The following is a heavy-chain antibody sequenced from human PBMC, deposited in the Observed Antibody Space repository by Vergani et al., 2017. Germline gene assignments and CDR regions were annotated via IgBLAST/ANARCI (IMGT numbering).Heavy chain of an antibody. V-gene: IGHV4-59*01. Sequence: QVQLQESGPGLVKPSETLSLTCTVSGGSISSYYWSWIRQPPGKGLEWIGYIYYSGSTTYNPSLKSRVTISVDTSKNQFSLKLSAVTAADTAVYYCARGGWSCLIRECWFDPWGQGTLVTVSS. CDR1: GGSISSYY. CDR2: IYYSGST. CDR3: ARGGWSCLIRECWFDP. D-gene: IGHD1-26*01. J-gene: IGHJ5*02.